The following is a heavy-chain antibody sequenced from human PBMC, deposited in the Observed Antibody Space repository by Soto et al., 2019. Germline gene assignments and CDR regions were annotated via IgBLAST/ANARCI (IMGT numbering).Heavy chain of an antibody. CDR3: ARVGTVTDDYYYYYYGMDV. Sequence: QVQLVESGGGVVQPGRSLRLSCAASGFTFSSYAMHWVRQAPGKGLEWVAVISYDGSNKYYADSVKGRFTNSRDNSKNTLYLQMNSLRAEDTAVYYCARVGTVTDDYYYYYYGMDVWGQGTTVTVSS. J-gene: IGHJ6*02. CDR2: ISYDGSNK. D-gene: IGHD4-4*01. CDR1: GFTFSSYA. V-gene: IGHV3-30-3*01.